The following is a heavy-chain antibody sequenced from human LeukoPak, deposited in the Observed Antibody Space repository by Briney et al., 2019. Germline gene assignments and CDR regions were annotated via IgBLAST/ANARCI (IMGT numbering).Heavy chain of an antibody. J-gene: IGHJ4*02. D-gene: IGHD5/OR15-5a*01. CDR2: FDPEDGET. Sequence: ASVKVSCKVSGYTLTELSMHWVRQAPGKGLEWMGGFDPEDGETIYAQKFQGRVTMTEDTSTDTAYMGLSSLRSEDTAVYYCATLVYDPRGYYFDYWGQGTLVTVSS. CDR3: ATLVYDPRGYYFDY. V-gene: IGHV1-24*01. CDR1: GYTLTELS.